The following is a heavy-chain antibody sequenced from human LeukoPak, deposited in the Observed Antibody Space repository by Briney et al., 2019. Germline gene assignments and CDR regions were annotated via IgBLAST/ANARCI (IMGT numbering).Heavy chain of an antibody. CDR1: GGSISSGVHY. D-gene: IGHD3-22*01. CDR2: VYDNGHT. J-gene: IGHJ4*02. V-gene: IGHV4-61*02. Sequence: PSQTLSLTCDVSGGSISSGVHYWSWIRQSAGKGLEWIGRVYDNGHTIYNPSLKSRLTISVDTSKNQFSLKLSSVTAADTAVYYCARGLNYYDSIYFDYWGQGTLVTVSS. CDR3: ARGLNYYDSIYFDY.